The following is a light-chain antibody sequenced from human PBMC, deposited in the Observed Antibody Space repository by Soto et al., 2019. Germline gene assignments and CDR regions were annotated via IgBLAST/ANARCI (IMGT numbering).Light chain of an antibody. CDR1: QSVSSSY. CDR2: GAS. Sequence: EIALTQSPGTLSLSPGERATLSCRASQSVSSSYLAWYQQKPGQAPRLLIYGASSRATGIPDRFSGSGSGTDFTLTISRLEPEDFTVYFCQQYGNSPPNTFCQGTK. J-gene: IGKJ2*01. V-gene: IGKV3-20*01. CDR3: QQYGNSPPNT.